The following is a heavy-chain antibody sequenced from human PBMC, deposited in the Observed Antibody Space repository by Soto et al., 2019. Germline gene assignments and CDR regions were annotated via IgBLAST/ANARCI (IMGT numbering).Heavy chain of an antibody. Sequence: QVQLQQWGAGLLKPSETLSLTCAVYGGSFSGYYWSWIRQPPGKGLEWLGEINHSGSTNYNPSLKSRVNIPVDPSKNQFSLKLSSVTAADTAVYYCASPRRGGWYRERWFDPWGQGTLVTVSS. D-gene: IGHD6-19*01. CDR2: INHSGST. V-gene: IGHV4-34*01. CDR3: ASPRRGGWYRERWFDP. CDR1: GGSFSGYY. J-gene: IGHJ5*02.